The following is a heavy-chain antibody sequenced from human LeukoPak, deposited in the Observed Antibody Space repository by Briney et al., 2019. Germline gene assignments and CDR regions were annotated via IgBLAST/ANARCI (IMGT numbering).Heavy chain of an antibody. CDR2: ITSSSNTM. Sequence: GGSLRLSCAASGFSFSSYSMNWVRQAPGKGLEWVSYITSSSNTMYYADSVKGRFTISRDNAKNSLYLQINSLRAEDTAVYYCARKSGSSGYPFDYWGQGTLVTVSS. V-gene: IGHV3-48*01. CDR1: GFSFSSYS. J-gene: IGHJ4*02. D-gene: IGHD3-22*01. CDR3: ARKSGSSGYPFDY.